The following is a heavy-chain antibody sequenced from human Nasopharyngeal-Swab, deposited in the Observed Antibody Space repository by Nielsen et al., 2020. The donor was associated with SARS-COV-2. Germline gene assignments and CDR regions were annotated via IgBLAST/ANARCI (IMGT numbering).Heavy chain of an antibody. CDR3: ARGLDCSGGSCYSGLL. CDR2: IYYSGST. Sequence: SETLSLTCTVSGGSISSSSYYWGWIHQPPGKGLEWIGSIYYSGSTYYNPSLKSRVTISVDTSKNQFSLKLSSVTAADTAVYYCARGLDCSGGSCYSGLLWGQGTLVTVSS. D-gene: IGHD2-15*01. CDR1: GGSISSSSYY. V-gene: IGHV4-39*07. J-gene: IGHJ4*02.